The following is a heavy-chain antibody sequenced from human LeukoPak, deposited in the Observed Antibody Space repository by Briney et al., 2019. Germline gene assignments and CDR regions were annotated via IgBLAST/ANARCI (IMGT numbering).Heavy chain of an antibody. V-gene: IGHV1-46*01. CDR3: ARGLIPDTSMVTTYYYYGMDV. CDR2: INPSGGST. Sequence: ASVKVSCKASGYTFTSYYMHWVRQAPGQGLEWMGIINPSGGSTSYAQKFQGRVTVTRDTSTSTVYMELSSLRSEDTAVYYCARGLIPDTSMVTTYYYYGMDVWGQGTMVTVSS. J-gene: IGHJ6*02. CDR1: GYTFTSYY. D-gene: IGHD5-18*01.